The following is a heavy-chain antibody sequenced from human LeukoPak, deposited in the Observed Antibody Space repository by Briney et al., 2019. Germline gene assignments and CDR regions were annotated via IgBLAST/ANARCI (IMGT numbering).Heavy chain of an antibody. CDR3: TKEVWGSYPD. J-gene: IGHJ4*02. D-gene: IGHD3-16*02. CDR2: ISRGAIDI. Sequence: GGTLRLSRAASGFPFGIYAMTWVREAPGTGLESGSAISRGAIDIYYADSVQGRFTFSRDDSKNAVYLQMNNLRSEDTAVYYCTKEVWGSYPDWGQGTLVTVSS. CDR1: GFPFGIYA. V-gene: IGHV3-23*01.